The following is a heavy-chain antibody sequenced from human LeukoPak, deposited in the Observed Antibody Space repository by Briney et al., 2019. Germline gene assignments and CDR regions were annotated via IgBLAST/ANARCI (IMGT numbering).Heavy chain of an antibody. CDR1: GFTFSSYS. CDR3: ARKGDPSGLGY. J-gene: IGHJ4*02. D-gene: IGHD3-10*01. V-gene: IGHV3-48*02. CDR2: ISSSSSTI. Sequence: PGGSLRLSCAASGFTFSSYSMFWVRQAPGKGLEWVSYISSSSSTIHYADSVKGRFTISRDNAKNSLYLHMNSLRDEDTAVYYCARKGDPSGLGYWGGGTLVSVSS.